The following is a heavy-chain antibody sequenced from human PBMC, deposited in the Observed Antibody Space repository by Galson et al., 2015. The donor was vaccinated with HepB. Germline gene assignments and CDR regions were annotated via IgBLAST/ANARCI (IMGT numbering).Heavy chain of an antibody. V-gene: IGHV3-15*01. D-gene: IGHD5-24*01. J-gene: IGHJ4*02. CDR1: GFTFSNAW. CDR2: IKSEINGGTT. CDR3: LGEMATNSKFN. Sequence: SLRLSCAASGFTFSNAWMSWVRQAPGKGLEWVGRIKSEINGGTTDYAAPVKGRFTISTDDSKTTLYLQMNSLKTEDTAVYYCLGEMATNSKFNWGQGTLVTVSS.